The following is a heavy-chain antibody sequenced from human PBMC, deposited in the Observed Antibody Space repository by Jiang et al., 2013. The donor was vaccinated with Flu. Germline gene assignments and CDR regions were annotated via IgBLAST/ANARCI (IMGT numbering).Heavy chain of an antibody. CDR3: TRGGSDYEGISY. D-gene: IGHD4-17*01. CDR2: ITYNGGDS. V-gene: IGHV3-20*04. J-gene: IGHJ4*02. CDR1: GFTFDDYG. Sequence: AASGFTFDDYGMTWVRQAPGKGLEWVSGITYNGGDSRYADSVRGRFTISRDNAKNSLYLQMHSLRAEDTALYYCTRGGSDYEGISYWGQGALVVVSS.